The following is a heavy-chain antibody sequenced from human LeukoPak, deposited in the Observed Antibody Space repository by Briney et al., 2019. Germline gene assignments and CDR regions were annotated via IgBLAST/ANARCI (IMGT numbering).Heavy chain of an antibody. CDR2: IYNSGST. V-gene: IGHV4-61*02. CDR1: GGSISSGSYY. D-gene: IGHD3-16*02. Sequence: SQTLSLTCTVSGGSISSGSYYWSWIRQPAGTGLEWIGRIYNSGSTNYNPSLTSRVPISVDKSKIQFSLKLSSVTAADTAVYYCARVGKDYVWGSYRTRYFDYWGQGTLVTVSS. CDR3: ARVGKDYVWGSYRTRYFDY. J-gene: IGHJ4*02.